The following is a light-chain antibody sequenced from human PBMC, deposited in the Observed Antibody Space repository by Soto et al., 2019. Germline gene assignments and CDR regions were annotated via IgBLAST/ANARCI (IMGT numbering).Light chain of an antibody. Sequence: EIVLTQSPATLSLSPGERATLSCRASQSVSSYLAWYQQKPGQAPRLLIYDASNRATGISARFSGSGSGTDFTLTISSLEPEDFAVYYCQQRSNWPPDFGQGTRLEIK. CDR3: QQRSNWPPD. J-gene: IGKJ5*01. CDR1: QSVSSY. CDR2: DAS. V-gene: IGKV3-11*01.